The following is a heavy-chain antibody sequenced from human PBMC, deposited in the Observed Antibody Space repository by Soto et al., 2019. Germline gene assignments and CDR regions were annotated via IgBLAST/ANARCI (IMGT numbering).Heavy chain of an antibody. Sequence: GGSLRLSCAASGFTFRSYAMYWVRQAPGKGLDWVAVISFDGSNKYYADTVKGRFTISRDNAKNTLYLQMNSLRAEDTAVYYCARLDKDGSLYYYYYMDVWGKGTTVTVSS. D-gene: IGHD3-9*01. CDR1: GFTFRSYA. CDR3: ARLDKDGSLYYYYYMDV. CDR2: ISFDGSNK. J-gene: IGHJ6*03. V-gene: IGHV3-30-3*01.